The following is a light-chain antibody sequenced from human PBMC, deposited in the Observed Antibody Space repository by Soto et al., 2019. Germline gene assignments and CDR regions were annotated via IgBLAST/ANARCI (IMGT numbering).Light chain of an antibody. Sequence: EIVLTQSPGTLSLSPGERATLSCRASQSVSSSYLGWYQQKPGLAPRLLIYGASSRATGIPDRFSGSGSGTDFTLTISRLEPEDFAVYYCQQYGNSPITFGQGTRLEMK. V-gene: IGKV3-20*01. CDR3: QQYGNSPIT. CDR2: GAS. CDR1: QSVSSSY. J-gene: IGKJ5*01.